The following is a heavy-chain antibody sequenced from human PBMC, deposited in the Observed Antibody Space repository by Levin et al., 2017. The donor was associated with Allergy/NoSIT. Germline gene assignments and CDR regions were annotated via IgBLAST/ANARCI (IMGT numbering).Heavy chain of an antibody. CDR2: ISDSGGYT. CDR3: AKDDSGYDSWGGPFDY. CDR1: GFTFSSYA. Sequence: GESLKISCAASGFTFSSYAMSWVRQAPGKGLEWVSAISDSGGYTYHADSVMGRFTISRDNSKNTLYLQMNSLRAEDTAVYYCAKDDSGYDSWGGPFDYWGQGTLVTVSS. V-gene: IGHV3-23*01. D-gene: IGHD5-12*01. J-gene: IGHJ4*02.